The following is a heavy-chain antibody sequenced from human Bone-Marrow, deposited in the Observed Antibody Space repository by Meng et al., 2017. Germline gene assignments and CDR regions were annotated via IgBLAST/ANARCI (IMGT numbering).Heavy chain of an antibody. Sequence: SETLSLTCTVSGGSISSSSYYWGWIRQPPGKGLEWIGSIYYSGSTYYNPSLKSRVTISVDTSKNQFSLKLSSVTAADTAVYYCARDRFIGYYYGSGAEFDYWGQGTLVTVSS. V-gene: IGHV4-39*07. CDR3: ARDRFIGYYYGSGAEFDY. D-gene: IGHD3-10*01. CDR2: IYYSGST. J-gene: IGHJ4*02. CDR1: GGSISSSSYY.